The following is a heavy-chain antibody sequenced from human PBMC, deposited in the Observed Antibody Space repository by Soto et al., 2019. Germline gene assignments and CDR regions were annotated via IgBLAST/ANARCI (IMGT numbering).Heavy chain of an antibody. Sequence: SETLSLTCTVSGGSISSSSYYWGWIRQPPGKGLEWIGSIYYSGSTYYNPSLKSRVTISVDTSKNQFSLKLSSVTAADTAVYYCARHQGAFNGYDADAFDIWGQGTMVTVSS. V-gene: IGHV4-39*01. J-gene: IGHJ3*02. CDR2: IYYSGST. CDR3: ARHQGAFNGYDADAFDI. CDR1: GGSISSSSYY. D-gene: IGHD5-12*01.